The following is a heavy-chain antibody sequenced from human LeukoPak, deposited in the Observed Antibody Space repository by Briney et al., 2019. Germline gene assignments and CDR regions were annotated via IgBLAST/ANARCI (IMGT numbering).Heavy chain of an antibody. V-gene: IGHV3-7*01. CDR3: ARGTMFPYYFDY. J-gene: IGHJ4*02. CDR1: GFTFSSYW. CDR2: IKQDGSEK. D-gene: IGHD3-10*02. Sequence: GGSLRLSCAASGFTFSSYWMSWVRQAPGKGLEWVANIKQDGSEKYYVDSVKGRLTISRNNAKNSLYLQMNSLRAEDTAVYYCARGTMFPYYFDYWGQGTLVTVSS.